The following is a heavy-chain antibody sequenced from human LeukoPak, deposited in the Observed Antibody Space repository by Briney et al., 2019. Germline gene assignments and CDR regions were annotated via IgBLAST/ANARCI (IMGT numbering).Heavy chain of an antibody. CDR1: GGSISSYY. D-gene: IGHD3-22*01. V-gene: IGHV4-59*01. J-gene: IGHJ5*02. CDR3: AREKYYYDSSGSPNWFDP. CDR2: IYYSGST. Sequence: SETLSLTCTVSGGSISSYYCSWIRQPPGKGLEWIGYIYYSGSTNYNPSLKSRVTISVDTSKNQFSLKLSSVTAADTAVYYCAREKYYYDSSGSPNWFDPWGQGTLVTVSS.